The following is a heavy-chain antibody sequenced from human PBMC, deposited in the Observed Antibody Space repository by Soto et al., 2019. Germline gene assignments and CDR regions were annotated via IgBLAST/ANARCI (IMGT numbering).Heavy chain of an antibody. D-gene: IGHD4-4*01. Sequence: SETLALTCTVSGGSISSYDWSWIRQPPGKGLEWIGYIYYSGSTNYNPSLKSRVTISADTSKNQFFLRLTSVTAADTGVYFCARTLGPQVTGYVDSDYRWTIDQWGQGTLVTVSS. J-gene: IGHJ4*02. V-gene: IGHV4-59*08. CDR1: GGSISSYD. CDR3: ARTLGPQVTGYVDSDYRWTIDQ. CDR2: IYYSGST.